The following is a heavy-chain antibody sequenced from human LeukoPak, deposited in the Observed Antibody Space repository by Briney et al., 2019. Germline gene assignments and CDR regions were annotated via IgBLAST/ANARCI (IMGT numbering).Heavy chain of an antibody. CDR1: GYSFIDYY. D-gene: IGHD3-10*01. CDR2: VNPHSGGT. CDR3: ARDIGDYYGSGSYWLL. Sequence: ASAKVSCKASGYSFIDYYIHWVRQAPGQGLEWMGWVNPHSGGTKFAQKFQGRVTMTRDTSINTAYREVSSLRSDDTAVYYCARDIGDYYGSGSYWLLWGQGTLVTAAS. V-gene: IGHV1-2*02. J-gene: IGHJ4*02.